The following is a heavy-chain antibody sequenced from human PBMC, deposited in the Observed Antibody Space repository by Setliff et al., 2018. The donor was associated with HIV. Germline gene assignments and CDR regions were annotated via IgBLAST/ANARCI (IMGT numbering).Heavy chain of an antibody. Sequence: SETLSLTCTVSGGSISSSSYYWGWIRQPPGKGLEWIGSIYYRGSTNYNPSLKSRVTISVDTSKNQFSLKLSSVTAADTAVYYCARGPPRAKRVVVITTRYFQHWGQGTLVTVSS. CDR1: GGSISSSSYY. D-gene: IGHD3-22*01. V-gene: IGHV4-39*07. CDR2: IYYRGST. CDR3: ARGPPRAKRVVVITTRYFQH. J-gene: IGHJ1*01.